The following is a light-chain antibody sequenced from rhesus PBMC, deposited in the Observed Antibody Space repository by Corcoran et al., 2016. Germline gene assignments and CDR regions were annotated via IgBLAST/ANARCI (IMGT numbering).Light chain of an antibody. Sequence: QVILTQSPATLSLSPGERATLSCRASQSVSSYLAWYQQKPGQAPRLLIYGASSRATGIPDRFSGSGSGTDCTLTISSLEPEDVGVYHCYQHSSGYRTFGQGTKVEIK. V-gene: IGKV3-10*01. CDR3: YQHSSGYRT. CDR2: GAS. J-gene: IGKJ1*01. CDR1: QSVSSY.